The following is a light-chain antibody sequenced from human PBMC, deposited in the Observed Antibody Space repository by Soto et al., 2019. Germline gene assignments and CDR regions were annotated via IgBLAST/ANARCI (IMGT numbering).Light chain of an antibody. J-gene: IGLJ1*01. CDR3: CSYTNSAYV. V-gene: IGLV2-11*01. CDR1: SSDVGAYKY. CDR2: DVS. Sequence: SALAQPRPVSGAPGQAVTLSCTGTSSDVGAYKYVSWDQQHPAKPPTLMIYDVSKRPSGVPARFSGPKSGNTASLPIPGLQAEDEGDYYCCSYTNSAYVFGTGTKVPVL.